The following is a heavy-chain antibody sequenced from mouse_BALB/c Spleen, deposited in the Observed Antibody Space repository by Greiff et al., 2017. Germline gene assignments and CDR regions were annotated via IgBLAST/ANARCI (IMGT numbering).Heavy chain of an antibody. V-gene: IGHV5-6-5*01. CDR3: ARDRTTVVVAYWYFDV. D-gene: IGHD1-1*01. CDR2: ISSGGST. J-gene: IGHJ1*01. Sequence: EVQLVESGGGLVKPGGSLKLSCAASGFTFSSYAMSWVRQTPEKRLEWVASISSGGSTYYSDSVKGRFTISRDNARNNLYLQMSSLRSEDTAMYYSARDRTTVVVAYWYFDVWGAGTTVTVSS. CDR1: GFTFSSYA.